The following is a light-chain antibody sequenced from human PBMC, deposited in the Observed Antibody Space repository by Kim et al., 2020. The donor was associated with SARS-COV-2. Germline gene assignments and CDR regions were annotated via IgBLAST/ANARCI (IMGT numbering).Light chain of an antibody. Sequence: SASIEDRVSITCRASQSVDRWLAWYQQRPGKAPKLLIYDATDLKSGVPSRFSGRGSGTEFTLTITSLQPDDFGTYYCQQYSTYSYSLGQGTKLEI. CDR2: DAT. V-gene: IGKV1-5*01. CDR1: QSVDRW. J-gene: IGKJ2*03. CDR3: QQYSTYSYS.